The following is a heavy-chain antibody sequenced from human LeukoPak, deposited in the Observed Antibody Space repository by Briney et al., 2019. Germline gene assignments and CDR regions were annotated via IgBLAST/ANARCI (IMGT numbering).Heavy chain of an antibody. V-gene: IGHV4-39*07. J-gene: IGHJ5*02. CDR2: IYYSGST. CDR3: ARGVNWIDP. Sequence: SETLSLTCTVSGGSISSSSYYWGWIRQPPGKGLEWIGSIYYSGSTYYNPSLKSRVTISIDTSKNQFSLKLSSVTAADTAVYYCARGVNWIDPWGQGTLVTVSS. D-gene: IGHD6-13*01. CDR1: GGSISSSSYY.